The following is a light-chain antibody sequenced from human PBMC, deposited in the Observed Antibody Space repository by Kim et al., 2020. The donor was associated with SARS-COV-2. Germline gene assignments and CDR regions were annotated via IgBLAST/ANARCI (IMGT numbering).Light chain of an antibody. CDR1: SGHSNYA. V-gene: IGLV4-69*01. J-gene: IGLJ3*02. CDR3: QTWGTGIQGV. Sequence: SVKLTCTLSSGHSNYAIAWHQQQPEKGPRYLMKVNSDGSHTKGDGIPDRFSGSSSGAERYLAISSLQSEDEADYYCQTWGTGIQGVFGGGTQLTVL. CDR2: VNSDGSH.